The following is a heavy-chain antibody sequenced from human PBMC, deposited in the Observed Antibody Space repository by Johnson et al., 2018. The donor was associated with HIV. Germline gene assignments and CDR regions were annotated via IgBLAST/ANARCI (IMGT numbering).Heavy chain of an antibody. D-gene: IGHD3-10*01. V-gene: IGHV3-64*07. CDR1: GFTFSRHP. CDR2: IASLGDNT. Sequence: EMQLVESGGGVVQPGESLRLSCAPSGFTFSRHPMHWVRQAPGKGLEHVATIASLGDNTYYADSVKGRFTISRDNFNNMLYLQMGSMRPDDTAVYYCARRRDTINIWQESFDVWGQGTVVTVSS. J-gene: IGHJ3*01. CDR3: ARRRDTINIWQESFDV.